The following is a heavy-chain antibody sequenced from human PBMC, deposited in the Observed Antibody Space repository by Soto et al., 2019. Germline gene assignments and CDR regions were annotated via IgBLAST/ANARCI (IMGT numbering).Heavy chain of an antibody. Sequence: GASLKISCQGSGYSFASYWIGWVRQMPGKDLEWMGIIYPGDSDTRYSPSFQGQVTISADKSLRTAYLQWTSLKASDTALYYCARTRAGTRGFYYDGMEGWGQGTTVTV. D-gene: IGHD5-12*01. CDR2: IYPGDSDT. V-gene: IGHV5-51*01. CDR3: ARTRAGTRGFYYDGMEG. CDR1: GYSFASYW. J-gene: IGHJ6*02.